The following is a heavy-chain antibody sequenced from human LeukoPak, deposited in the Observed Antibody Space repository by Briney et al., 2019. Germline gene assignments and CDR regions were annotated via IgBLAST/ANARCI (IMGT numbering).Heavy chain of an antibody. CDR1: GFTFSNYA. J-gene: IGHJ4*02. D-gene: IGHD3-16*01. CDR3: AKVPSRWGLANYYFDY. Sequence: GGSLRLSCAASGFTFSNYAMNWVRQAPGKGLEWVSGISGSGGSTYYADSVKGRFTISRDNSKNTLYLQMNSLRAEDAAIYYCAKVPSRWGLANYYFDYWGQGTLVTVSS. CDR2: ISGSGGST. V-gene: IGHV3-23*01.